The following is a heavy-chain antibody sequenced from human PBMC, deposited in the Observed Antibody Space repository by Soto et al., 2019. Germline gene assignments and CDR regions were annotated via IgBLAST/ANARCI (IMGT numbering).Heavy chain of an antibody. CDR2: INPSGGST. CDR1: GYTFTSYY. Sequence: QVQLVQSGAEVKKPGASVKVSCKASGYTFTSYYMHWVRQAPGQGLEWMGIINPSGGSTSYAQKFQGRVTMTRDTSTSTVYMQLSSLRSEDTAVYYCARATTGVDAFDIWGQGTMVTVSS. J-gene: IGHJ3*02. CDR3: ARATTGVDAFDI. V-gene: IGHV1-46*03. D-gene: IGHD1-26*01.